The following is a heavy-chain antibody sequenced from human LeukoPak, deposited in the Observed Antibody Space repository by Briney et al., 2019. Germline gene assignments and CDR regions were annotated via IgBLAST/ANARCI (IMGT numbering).Heavy chain of an antibody. CDR3: ARDYPYSSSWYDFDY. D-gene: IGHD6-13*01. Sequence: RGSLRLSCAASGFTFSSYSMNWVRQAPGKGLEWVSSISSSSSYIYYADSVKGRFTISRDNAKNPLYLQMNSLRAEDTAVYYCARDYPYSSSWYDFDYWGQGTLVTVSS. J-gene: IGHJ4*02. V-gene: IGHV3-21*01. CDR1: GFTFSSYS. CDR2: ISSSSSYI.